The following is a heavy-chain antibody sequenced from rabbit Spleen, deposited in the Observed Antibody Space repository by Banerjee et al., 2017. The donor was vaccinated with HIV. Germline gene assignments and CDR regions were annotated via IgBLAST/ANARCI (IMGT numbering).Heavy chain of an antibody. D-gene: IGHD8-1*01. CDR1: GFSFSDRDV. Sequence: QEQLEESGGGLVKPEGSLTLTCKASGFSFSDRDVMCWVRQAPGKGLEWIGCINTATGKDVYASWAKGRFTCSKTASTTVTLQMTSLTVADTATYFCARDTGSSFSSYGMDLLGPGTLVTV. CDR2: INTATGKD. CDR3: ARDTGSSFSSYGMDL. V-gene: IGHV1S45*01. J-gene: IGHJ6*01.